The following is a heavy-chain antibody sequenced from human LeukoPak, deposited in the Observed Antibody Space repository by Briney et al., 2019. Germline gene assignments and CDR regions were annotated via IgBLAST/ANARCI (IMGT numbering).Heavy chain of an antibody. J-gene: IGHJ3*02. Sequence: GGSLRLSCAASGFTFSSYWMSWVRQAPGKGLEWVANIKQDGSEKYYVDSVKGRLTISRDNAKNSLYLQMNSLRAEDTAVYYCASGGGEYQLLPDAFDIWGQGTMVTVSS. CDR2: IKQDGSEK. V-gene: IGHV3-7*01. D-gene: IGHD2-2*01. CDR3: ASGGGEYQLLPDAFDI. CDR1: GFTFSSYW.